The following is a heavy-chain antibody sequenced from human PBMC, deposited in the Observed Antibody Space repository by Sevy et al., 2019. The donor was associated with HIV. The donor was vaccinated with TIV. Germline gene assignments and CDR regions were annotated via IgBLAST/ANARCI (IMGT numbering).Heavy chain of an antibody. J-gene: IGHJ5*02. CDR2: ISSSSSYI. Sequence: GGSLRLSCAASGFTFSSYSMNWVRQAPGKGLEWVSSISSSSSYIYYADSVKGRFTISRDNAKNSLYLQTNSLRAEDTAVYYCARDRGTTVTINWFDPWGQGTLVTVSS. CDR3: ARDRGTTVTINWFDP. CDR1: GFTFSSYS. D-gene: IGHD4-4*01. V-gene: IGHV3-21*01.